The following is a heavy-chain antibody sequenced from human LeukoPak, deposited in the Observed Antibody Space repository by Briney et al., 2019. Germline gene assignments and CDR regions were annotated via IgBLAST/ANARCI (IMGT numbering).Heavy chain of an antibody. V-gene: IGHV3-53*01. CDR3: ASKRPGAYYFDY. D-gene: IGHD6-25*01. J-gene: IGHJ4*02. Sequence: GESLKISCAASGFTVSSNYMTWVRQAPGKGLEWVSVIYSGGSTYYADSVKGRFTISRDNSKNTLYLQMSNLRAEDTAVYYCASKRPGAYYFDYWGQGTLVTVSS. CDR1: GFTVSSNY. CDR2: IYSGGST.